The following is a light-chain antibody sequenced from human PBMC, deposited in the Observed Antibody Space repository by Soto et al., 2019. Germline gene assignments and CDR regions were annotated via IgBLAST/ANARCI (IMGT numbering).Light chain of an antibody. Sequence: DIRMTQSPSSLSAFIGDRVTITCQASQDIVNSLNWYQQKPGKAPKLLIYAAFSLETGVPSKFSGSGSGTDFSFTIFSLQPEDVATYYCQHYDSLPPTFGPGTKVDIK. J-gene: IGKJ3*01. CDR3: QHYDSLPPT. CDR1: QDIVNS. CDR2: AAF. V-gene: IGKV1-33*01.